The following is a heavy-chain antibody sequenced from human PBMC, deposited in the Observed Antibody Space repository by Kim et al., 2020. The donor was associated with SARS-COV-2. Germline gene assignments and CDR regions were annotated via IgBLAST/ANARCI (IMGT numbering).Heavy chain of an antibody. V-gene: IGHV4-30-2*01. CDR2: IYHSGST. J-gene: IGHJ4*02. CDR3: ARVYQQYYFDY. D-gene: IGHD6-13*01. CDR1: GGSISSGGYS. Sequence: SETLSLTCAVSGGSISSGGYSWSWIRQPPGKGLEWIGYIYHSGSTYYNPSLKSRVTISVDRSKNQFSLKLSSVNAADTAVYYCARVYQQYYFDYWGQGTLVTVSS.